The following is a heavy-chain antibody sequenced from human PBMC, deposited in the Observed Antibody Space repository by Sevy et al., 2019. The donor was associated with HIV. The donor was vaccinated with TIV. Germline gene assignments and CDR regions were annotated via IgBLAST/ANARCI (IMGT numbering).Heavy chain of an antibody. CDR3: ASYRGGDDAFDI. J-gene: IGHJ3*02. V-gene: IGHV3-48*02. D-gene: IGHD2-15*01. CDR2: ISSSSSTI. CDR1: GFTFSSYS. Sequence: GGSLRLSCAASGFTFSSYSMNWVRQAPGKGLEWVSYISSSSSTIYYADSVKGRFTISRETAKNSLYLQMNSLRDEDTAVYYCASYRGGDDAFDIWGQGTMVTVSS.